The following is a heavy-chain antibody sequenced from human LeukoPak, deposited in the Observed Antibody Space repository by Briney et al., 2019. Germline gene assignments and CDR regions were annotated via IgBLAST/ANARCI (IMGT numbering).Heavy chain of an antibody. Sequence: PGGSLRLSCAASGFTFSSYAMHWVRQAPGKGLEWVAVISYDRSNKYYADSVKGRFTISRDNSKNTLYLQMNSLRAEDTAVYYCARTPPTYYYDSSGPRGGYFDYWGQGTLVTVSS. CDR3: ARTPPTYYYDSSGPRGGYFDY. J-gene: IGHJ4*02. D-gene: IGHD3-22*01. V-gene: IGHV3-30-3*01. CDR2: ISYDRSNK. CDR1: GFTFSSYA.